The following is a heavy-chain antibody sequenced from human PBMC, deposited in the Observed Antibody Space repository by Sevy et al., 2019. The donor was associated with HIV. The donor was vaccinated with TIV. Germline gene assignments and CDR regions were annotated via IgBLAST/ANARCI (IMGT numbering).Heavy chain of an antibody. CDR1: GGSFSGFY. J-gene: IGHJ4*02. V-gene: IGHV4-34*01. CDR3: ARGGDYLLVDY. D-gene: IGHD3-10*01. CDR2: INHSGST. Sequence: SETLSLTCTVSGGSFSGFYWSWIRQPPGKGLQWIGEINHSGSTNYNSSLESRVTISVDTSKNQFSLKLPSVTAADTAVYYCARGGDYLLVDYWGQGTLVTVSS.